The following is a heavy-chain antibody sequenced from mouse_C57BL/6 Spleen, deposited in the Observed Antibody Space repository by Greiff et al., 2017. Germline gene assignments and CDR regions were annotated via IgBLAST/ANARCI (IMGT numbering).Heavy chain of an antibody. CDR2: IDPSDSET. D-gene: IGHD1-1*01. V-gene: IGHV1-52*01. CDR3: ARPDYYGSSYRFAY. J-gene: IGHJ3*01. Sequence: VQLQQPGAELVRPGSSVKLSCKASGYTFTSYWMHWVKQRPIQGLEWIGNIDPSDSETHYNQKFKDKATLTVDKSSSTAYMQLSSLTSEDSAVYYCARPDYYGSSYRFAYWGQGTLVTVSA. CDR1: GYTFTSYW.